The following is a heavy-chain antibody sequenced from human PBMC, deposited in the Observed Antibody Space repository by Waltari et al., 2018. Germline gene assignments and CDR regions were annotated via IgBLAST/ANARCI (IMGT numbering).Heavy chain of an antibody. CDR1: GFVCPSYE. V-gene: IGHV3-48*03. CDR3: AREASDWYLDI. Sequence: EVQVVESGGGLVQPGGSLRPSGAASGFVCPSYEMTWVRQAPGRGLEWISFISSTGNTMYYADSVKGRFTISRDNAKNSLYLQMNSLRAEDTAVYYCAREASDWYLDIWGQGTMVTVAS. D-gene: IGHD6-19*01. CDR2: ISSTGNTM. J-gene: IGHJ3*02.